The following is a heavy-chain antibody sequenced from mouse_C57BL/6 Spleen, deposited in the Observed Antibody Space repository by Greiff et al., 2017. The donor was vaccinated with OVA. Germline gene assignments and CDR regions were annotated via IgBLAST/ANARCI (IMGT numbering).Heavy chain of an antibody. CDR3: ARWGGLRDWYFDV. D-gene: IGHD2-4*01. J-gene: IGHJ1*03. CDR2: IDPSDSEN. V-gene: IGHV1-52*01. Sequence: VQLQQPGAELVRPGSSVKLSCKASGYTFTSYWMHWVKQRPIQGLEWIGNIDPSDSENHYNQKFKDKATLTVDKSSSTAYMQLSSLTSEDSAVYYCARWGGLRDWYFDVWGTGTTVTVSS. CDR1: GYTFTSYW.